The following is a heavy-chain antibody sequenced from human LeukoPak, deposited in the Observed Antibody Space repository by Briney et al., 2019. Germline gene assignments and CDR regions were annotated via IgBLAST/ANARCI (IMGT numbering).Heavy chain of an antibody. D-gene: IGHD3-10*01. CDR2: INPNSGGT. V-gene: IGHV1-2*02. CDR3: ASGPPIDGSDTILYY. Sequence: VASVKVSCKTSGYTFTSYYMHWVRQAPGQGLEWMGWINPNSGGTNYAQKFQGRVTMTRDTSISTAYMELSRLRSDDTAVYYCASGPPIDGSDTILYYWGQGTLVTVSS. J-gene: IGHJ4*02. CDR1: GYTFTSYY.